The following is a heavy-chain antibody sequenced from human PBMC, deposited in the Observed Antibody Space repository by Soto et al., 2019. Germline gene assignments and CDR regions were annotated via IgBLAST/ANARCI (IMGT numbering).Heavy chain of an antibody. CDR3: AREHGVYALDC. D-gene: IGHD4-17*01. CDR1: GYTFTSYD. J-gene: IGHJ4*02. CDR2: MNPNSGNT. Sequence: GASVKVSCKASGYTFTSYDINWVRQATGQGLEWMGWMNPNSGNTVYAQKFQGRVTMTRNTSISTAYMELSSLRSEDTAVFYCAREHGVYALDCWGQGSLVTVSS. V-gene: IGHV1-8*01.